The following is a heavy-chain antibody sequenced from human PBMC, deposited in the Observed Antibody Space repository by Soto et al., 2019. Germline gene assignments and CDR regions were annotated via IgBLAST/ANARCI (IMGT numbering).Heavy chain of an antibody. CDR2: ISAYNGNT. CDR1: GYTFTSYG. Sequence: QVQLVQSGAEVKKPGASVKVSCKASGYTFTSYGISWVRQAPGQGLEWMGWISAYNGNTNYAQKLQGRVTMTTDTSTSTADRELRSLRSDDTAVYYCAREGGYSPYDYYGMDVWGQGTTVTVSS. J-gene: IGHJ6*02. V-gene: IGHV1-18*01. D-gene: IGHD5-12*01. CDR3: AREGGYSPYDYYGMDV.